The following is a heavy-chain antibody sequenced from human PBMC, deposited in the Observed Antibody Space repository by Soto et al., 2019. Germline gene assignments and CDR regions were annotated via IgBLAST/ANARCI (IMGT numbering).Heavy chain of an antibody. CDR2: IYWNDDK. CDR3: AHRLGPYGDYAGSWFDP. D-gene: IGHD4-17*01. J-gene: IGHJ5*02. CDR1: GFSLSTCGVG. Sequence: ASGPTLVNPTQTLTLTCTFSGFSLSTCGVGVGWIRQPPGKALEWLALIYWNDDKRYSPSLKSRLTITKDTSKNQVVLTMTNMDPVDTATYYCAHRLGPYGDYAGSWFDPWGQGTLVTVSS. V-gene: IGHV2-5*01.